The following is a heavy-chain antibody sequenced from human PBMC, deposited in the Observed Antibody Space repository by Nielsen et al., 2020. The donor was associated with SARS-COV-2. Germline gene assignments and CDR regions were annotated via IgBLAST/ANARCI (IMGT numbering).Heavy chain of an antibody. Sequence: SLKISCAASGFTFDDYAMHWVRQAPGKGLEWVSGISWNSGSIGYADSVKGRFTISRDNGKNSLYLQMNSLRAEDTALYYCAKARGTIFGVVNSFDYWGQGTLVTVSS. V-gene: IGHV3-9*01. D-gene: IGHD3-3*01. CDR1: GFTFDDYA. J-gene: IGHJ4*02. CDR2: ISWNSGSI. CDR3: AKARGTIFGVVNSFDY.